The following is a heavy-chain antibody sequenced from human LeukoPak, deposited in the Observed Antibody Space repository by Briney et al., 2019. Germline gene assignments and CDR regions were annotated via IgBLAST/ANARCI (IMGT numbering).Heavy chain of an antibody. Sequence: GGSLRLSCAAAGFTFSSYSMNWVRQALAKGLEWVSSISSSSSYKYYADSVKGRFTISKDNAKNSLYLQMNSLRGEDTAVYYCARGGYGYYFDYWGQGTVVTVSS. D-gene: IGHD5-18*01. V-gene: IGHV3-21*01. J-gene: IGHJ4*02. CDR1: GFTFSSYS. CDR3: ARGGYGYYFDY. CDR2: ISSSSSYK.